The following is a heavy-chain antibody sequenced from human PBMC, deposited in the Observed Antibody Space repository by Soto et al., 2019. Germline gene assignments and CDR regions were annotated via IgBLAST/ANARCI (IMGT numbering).Heavy chain of an antibody. CDR3: ARDGEWLKRNHYYYNGMDV. CDR1: GYTFSGYY. CDR2: INPNSGGT. D-gene: IGHD5-12*01. V-gene: IGHV1-2*02. Sequence: QVQLVQSGAEVKKPGASVKVSCKASGYTFSGYYMYWVRQAPGQGLEWMGWINPNSGGTTYGQKFQGRVTMTRDTSISTAYMELSRLRSDDTAVYYCARDGEWLKRNHYYYNGMDVWGQGTTVTVSS. J-gene: IGHJ6*02.